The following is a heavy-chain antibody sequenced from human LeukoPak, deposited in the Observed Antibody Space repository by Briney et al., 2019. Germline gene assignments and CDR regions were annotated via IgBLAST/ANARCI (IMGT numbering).Heavy chain of an antibody. CDR1: GFTFSSYA. J-gene: IGHJ4*02. CDR2: ISSSSSYI. D-gene: IGHD3-22*01. V-gene: IGHV3-21*01. CDR3: ARVRFNYYDSSGYYVDY. Sequence: PGGSLRLSCAASGFTFSSYAMSWVRQAPGKGLEWVSSISSSSSYIYYADSVKGRFTISRDNAKNSLYLQMNSLRAEDTAVYYCARVRFNYYDSSGYYVDYWGQGTLVTVSS.